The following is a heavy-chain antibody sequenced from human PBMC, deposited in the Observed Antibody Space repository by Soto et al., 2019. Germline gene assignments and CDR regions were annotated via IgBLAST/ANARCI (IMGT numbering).Heavy chain of an antibody. CDR2: ISYDGSNK. CDR1: GFTFRNYA. V-gene: IGHV3-30-3*01. CDR3: ARGDREDVAVVVGVRPGEYGVDV. J-gene: IGHJ6*02. Sequence: QVQLVESGGGVVQPGRSLRLSCAASGFTFRNYAMHWVRQAPGKGLECVAVISYDGSNKFYRDYVKGRFTISRDNSKNTLNLKINSLRYEDTDVYYCARGDREDVAVVVGVRPGEYGVDVWGQGTTVTVSS. D-gene: IGHD2-15*01.